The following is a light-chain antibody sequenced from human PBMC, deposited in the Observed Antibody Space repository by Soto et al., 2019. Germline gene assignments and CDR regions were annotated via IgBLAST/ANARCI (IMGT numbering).Light chain of an antibody. CDR3: QQYDRSSWT. CDR1: QSISSW. Sequence: DIQMTQSPSTLSASVGDRVIITCRASQSISSWLAWYQQKPGKAPNLLIYRASTLKSGIPSRFSGSGSGTEFTLTISSLQPDDFATYYGQQYDRSSWTFGQGTMVEIK. V-gene: IGKV1-5*03. J-gene: IGKJ1*01. CDR2: RAS.